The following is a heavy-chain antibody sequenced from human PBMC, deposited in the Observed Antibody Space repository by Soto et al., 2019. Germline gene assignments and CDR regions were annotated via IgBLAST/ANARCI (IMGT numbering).Heavy chain of an antibody. D-gene: IGHD3-3*01. Sequence: GGSLRLSCAASGFTFSDYGIHWVRQAPGKGLEWVAVISYDGNKKYYADSVKGRFTISRDNSKNTLPLQINSLRVEDTAVYYCAKGRYDFWSGQEYWGQGTLVTVSS. CDR3: AKGRYDFWSGQEY. CDR2: ISYDGNKK. CDR1: GFTFSDYG. J-gene: IGHJ4*02. V-gene: IGHV3-30*18.